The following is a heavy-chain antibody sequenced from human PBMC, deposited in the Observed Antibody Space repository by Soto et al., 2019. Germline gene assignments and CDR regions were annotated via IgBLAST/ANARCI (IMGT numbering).Heavy chain of an antibody. CDR2: ITGGGGGT. CDR3: AKDPNGDYVGAFDG. J-gene: IGHJ3*01. Sequence: EVPLLESGGGLVQPGGSLRLSCAGSGLTFSKYAMVWVRQAPGKGLEWVSAITGGGGGTYYADSVRGRFSISRDNYKNTLYLQMNSLRAEDTALYYCAKDPNGDYVGAFDGWGPGTMVTVSS. V-gene: IGHV3-23*01. D-gene: IGHD4-17*01. CDR1: GLTFSKYA.